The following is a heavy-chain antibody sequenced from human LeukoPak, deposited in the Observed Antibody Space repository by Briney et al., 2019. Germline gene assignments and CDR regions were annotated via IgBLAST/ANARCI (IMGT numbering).Heavy chain of an antibody. CDR1: GDSVSNGNYY. J-gene: IGHJ4*02. Sequence: SETLSLTCTVSGDSVSNGNYYWSWTRQPPGKGLEWIGYIYYSGSTNYNPSLKSRVTISVDTSKNQFSLKLSSVTAADTAVYYCAREGSYGQEHDYWGQGTLVTVSS. CDR2: IYYSGST. D-gene: IGHD5-18*01. V-gene: IGHV4-61*01. CDR3: AREGSYGQEHDY.